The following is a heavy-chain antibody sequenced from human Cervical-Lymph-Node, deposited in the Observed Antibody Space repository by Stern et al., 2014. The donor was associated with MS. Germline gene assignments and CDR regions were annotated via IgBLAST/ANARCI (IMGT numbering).Heavy chain of an antibody. D-gene: IGHD2-15*01. Sequence: QITLKESGPTLVKPTQTVTLTCTLSGFSVATAGVGVGWIRQPPGKALECLAMLYMESEKLYSPSCKNSLTIIKDSSKNQVVLTMTNVDPVDTATYYCAHSRVKYCRGGTCYSSLFDYWGQGTLVTVSS. J-gene: IGHJ4*02. CDR2: LYMESEK. CDR1: GFSVATAGVG. CDR3: AHSRVKYCRGGTCYSSLFDY. V-gene: IGHV2-5*02.